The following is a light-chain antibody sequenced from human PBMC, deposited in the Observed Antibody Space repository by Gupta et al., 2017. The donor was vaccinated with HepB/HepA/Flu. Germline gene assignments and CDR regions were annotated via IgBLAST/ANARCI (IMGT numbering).Light chain of an antibody. Sequence: VLTQPPSGSVAPGKPARLTCGGNNIGNKNVHWYQQKPGQAPVLVVYDDSDRPSEIPDRFSGSSSGNTATLTINRVEAGDEADYYCQVWDTSSDHHVFGTGTKVTVL. J-gene: IGLJ1*01. V-gene: IGLV3-21*03. CDR1: NIGNKN. CDR3: QVWDTSSDHHV. CDR2: DDS.